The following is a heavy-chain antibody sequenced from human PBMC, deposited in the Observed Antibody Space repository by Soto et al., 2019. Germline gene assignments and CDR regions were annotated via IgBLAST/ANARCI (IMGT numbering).Heavy chain of an antibody. CDR2: INTNSGGT. Sequence: QVQLVQSGAEVKKPGASVKVSCQASGYTFTGYYMHWVRQAPGQGLEWMGWINTNSGGTNYAQKFQGRVTMTRDTSISTAYMELSRLRSDDTAVYYCARGGIAAAGADYWGQGTLVTVSS. J-gene: IGHJ4*02. V-gene: IGHV1-2*02. CDR3: ARGGIAAAGADY. CDR1: GYTFTGYY. D-gene: IGHD6-13*01.